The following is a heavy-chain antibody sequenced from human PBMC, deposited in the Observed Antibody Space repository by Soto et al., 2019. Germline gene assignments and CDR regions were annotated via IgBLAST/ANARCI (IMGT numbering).Heavy chain of an antibody. CDR3: ARDGVVPTMD. J-gene: IGHJ4*02. CDR1: GNSFTGYY. Sequence: QVQMVQYGAEVKKPGASVKVSCKASGNSFTGYYVHWVRQAPGQGLEWMGWINPKSGGTNYAQKFQGRVTMTRDTSINTAYMELSSLRSDDTAVYFCARDGVVPTMDWGQGTLVTVSS. V-gene: IGHV1-2*02. D-gene: IGHD5-12*01. CDR2: INPKSGGT.